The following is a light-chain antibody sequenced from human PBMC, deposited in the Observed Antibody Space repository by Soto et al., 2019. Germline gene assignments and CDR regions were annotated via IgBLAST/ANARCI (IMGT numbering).Light chain of an antibody. CDR2: GAS. Sequence: EIVMTQSPATLSVSPGERATLSCRASQSVSSNLAWYQQKPGQAPRLFIYGASTRATGIPARFSGSGSGTEFTLTVSSLQSEDFGVYFCQHYNNWPITFGQGTRLEIK. CDR1: QSVSSN. CDR3: QHYNNWPIT. V-gene: IGKV3-15*01. J-gene: IGKJ5*01.